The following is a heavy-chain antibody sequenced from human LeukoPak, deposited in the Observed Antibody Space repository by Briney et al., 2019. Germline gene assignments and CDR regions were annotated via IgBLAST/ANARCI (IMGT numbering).Heavy chain of an antibody. V-gene: IGHV1-2*02. CDR2: ISPNIGGT. Sequence: ASVKVSCKASGYTFIDQYIHWVRQAPGQGLEWVGWISPNIGGTNYPKKFQGRVTITRDTSITTVYMGIRGLTSDDTAVYYCARGGDYGDNNWYFDLWGRGTLVTVSS. CDR1: GYTFIDQY. D-gene: IGHD4-17*01. J-gene: IGHJ2*01. CDR3: ARGGDYGDNNWYFDL.